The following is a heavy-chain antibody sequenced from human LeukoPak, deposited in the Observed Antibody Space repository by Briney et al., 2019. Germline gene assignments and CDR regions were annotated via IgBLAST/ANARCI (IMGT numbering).Heavy chain of an antibody. Sequence: SETLSLTCAVYGGAFSGYYWSWIRQPPGKGLEWIGEINHSGSTDYNPSLKSRVTMSVDTSKNQFSLRLSSVTAADTAVYYCARKNITLIKGTLFDYWGQGILVTVSS. D-gene: IGHD3-22*01. CDR2: INHSGST. V-gene: IGHV4-34*01. CDR3: ARKNITLIKGTLFDY. J-gene: IGHJ4*02. CDR1: GGAFSGYY.